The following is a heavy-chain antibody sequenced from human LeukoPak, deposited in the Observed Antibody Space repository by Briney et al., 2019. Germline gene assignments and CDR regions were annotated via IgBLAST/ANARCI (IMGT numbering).Heavy chain of an antibody. CDR1: HYTFTNYG. J-gene: IGHJ4*02. CDR3: ARDSSGFPRDASDY. V-gene: IGHV1-18*01. D-gene: IGHD3-22*01. CDR2: ISAYNGHT. Sequence: ASVKVSFKASHYTFTNYGINWVRQAPGQGLGWMGWISAYNGHTNYAQNLQGRVTMTTDTSTSTAYMELMSLRSDDTAVYFCARDSSGFPRDASDYWGQGTLVTISS.